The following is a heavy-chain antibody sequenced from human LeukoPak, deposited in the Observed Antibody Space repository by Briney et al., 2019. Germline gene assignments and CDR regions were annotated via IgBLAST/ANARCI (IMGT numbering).Heavy chain of an antibody. CDR2: IYYSGGT. D-gene: IGHD3-10*01. V-gene: IGHV4-39*07. CDR1: GGSISTSNYY. CDR3: ARARRSGTYSLN. J-gene: IGHJ4*01. Sequence: SETLSLTCTVSGGSISTSNYYWGWIRQPPGKGLDWIGTIYYSGGTYYNPSLKTRVTISVDTSKNQFSLNLTSVTAADTAVYYCARARRSGTYSLNWGHGTLVTVSS.